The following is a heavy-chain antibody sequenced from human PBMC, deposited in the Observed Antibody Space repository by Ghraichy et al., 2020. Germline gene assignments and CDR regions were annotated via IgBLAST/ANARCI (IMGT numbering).Heavy chain of an antibody. CDR2: IIPIFGTA. Sequence: SVKVSCKASGGTFSSYAISWVRQAPGQGLEWMGGIIPIFGTANYAQKFQGRVTITADESTSTAYMELSSLRSEDTAVYYCARGTYDYSNLELVYWGQGTLVTVSS. CDR3: ARGTYDYSNLELVY. CDR1: GGTFSSYA. V-gene: IGHV1-69*13. D-gene: IGHD4-11*01. J-gene: IGHJ4*02.